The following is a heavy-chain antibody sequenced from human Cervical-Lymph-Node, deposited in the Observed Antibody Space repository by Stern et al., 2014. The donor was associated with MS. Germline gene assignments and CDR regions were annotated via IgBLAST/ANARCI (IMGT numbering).Heavy chain of an antibody. J-gene: IGHJ4*02. CDR3: ARTTSFYYGYVDS. D-gene: IGHD4-17*01. CDR2: IYPDDSDT. CDR1: ANSFTNYW. Sequence: EVQLVQSEAEVKKPGESLKISCKGSANSFTNYWIGWVRQMPGKGLEWMGIIYPDDSDTGYSRSFEGQVTISADSSISTAYLQWSSLKASDTAIYYCARTTSFYYGYVDSWGQGTLVIVSS. V-gene: IGHV5-51*01.